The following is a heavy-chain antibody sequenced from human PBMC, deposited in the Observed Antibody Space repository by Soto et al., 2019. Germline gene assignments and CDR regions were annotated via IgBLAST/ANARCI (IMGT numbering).Heavy chain of an antibody. V-gene: IGHV3-23*01. CDR3: AKYSEKPYVASLHQ. CDR1: GFTFSVYA. CDR2: ISTNGGLT. Sequence: EVQLLESGGGLVQPGGSLRLSCAASGFTFSVYAMSWVRQAPGKGLEWVSAISTNGGLTFDADSLRGRFTIARDNSKSTLYPQMNKLRAEDTAIYYCAKYSEKPYVASLHQLGRGTLVTVSS. D-gene: IGHD2-15*01. J-gene: IGHJ1*01.